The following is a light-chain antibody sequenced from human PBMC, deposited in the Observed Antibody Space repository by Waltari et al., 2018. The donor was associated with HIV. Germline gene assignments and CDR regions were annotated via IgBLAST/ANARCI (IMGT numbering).Light chain of an antibody. CDR3: QQYGSSPRT. CDR2: GAS. Sequence: SSRAIQSGSSSYLAWYQQKPGQAPRLLIYGASSRATGIPDRFSGSGSGTDFTLTISRLEPEDFAVYYCQQYGSSPRTFGQGTKVEIK. CDR1: QSGSSSY. J-gene: IGKJ1*01. V-gene: IGKV3-20*01.